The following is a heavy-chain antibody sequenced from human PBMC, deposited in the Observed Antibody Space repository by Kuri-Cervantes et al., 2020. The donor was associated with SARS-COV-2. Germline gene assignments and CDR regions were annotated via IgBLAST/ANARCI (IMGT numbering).Heavy chain of an antibody. CDR3: ARRSWAYYFDF. D-gene: IGHD7-27*01. Sequence: GSLRLSCAVSGGSISSNSHYWGWIRQLPDKGLEWIGTIYFTGSTYYNPSLRSRVTISIDTSKDRFSLKLSSVTATDAAVYYCARRSWAYYFDFWGQGSLVTVSS. CDR2: IYFTGST. CDR1: GGSISSNSHY. J-gene: IGHJ4*01. V-gene: IGHV4-39*01.